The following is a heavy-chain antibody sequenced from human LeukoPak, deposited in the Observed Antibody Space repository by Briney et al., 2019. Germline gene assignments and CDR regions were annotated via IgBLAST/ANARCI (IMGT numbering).Heavy chain of an antibody. CDR3: ARGAVVVPAARGDWFDP. CDR2: ISSSSSYI. J-gene: IGHJ5*02. V-gene: IGHV3-21*01. Sequence: PGGSLRLSCAASGFTFSSYSMNWVRQAPGKGLEWVSSISSSSSYIYYADSVKGRFTISRDNAKNSLYPQMNSLRAEDTAVYYCARGAVVVPAARGDWFDPWGQGTLVTVSS. D-gene: IGHD2-2*01. CDR1: GFTFSSYS.